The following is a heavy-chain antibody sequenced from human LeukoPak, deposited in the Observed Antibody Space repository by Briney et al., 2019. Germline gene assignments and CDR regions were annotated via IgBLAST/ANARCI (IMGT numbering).Heavy chain of an antibody. CDR1: GFTLSSYS. J-gene: IGHJ4*02. V-gene: IGHV3-7*01. CDR3: VRDIPAHRGH. D-gene: IGHD2-21*01. CDR2: IKQDGSEK. Sequence: GGSLRLSCAASGFTLSSYSMNWVRQAPGKGLEWVANIKQDGSEKYYVDSVKGRFTISRDNAKNSLYLQMNSLRAEDTAVYYCVRDIPAHRGHWGQGTLVTVSS.